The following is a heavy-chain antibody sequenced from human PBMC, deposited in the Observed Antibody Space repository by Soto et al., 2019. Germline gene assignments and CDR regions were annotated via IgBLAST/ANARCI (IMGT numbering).Heavy chain of an antibody. V-gene: IGHV1-69*01. CDR3: ARGGGNPNLPDWYFDL. CDR1: GGTFSSYA. CDR2: IVPIFGTA. J-gene: IGHJ2*01. Sequence: QVQLVQSGAEVKKPGSSVKVSCKASGGTFSSYAISWVRQAPGQGLEWMGGIVPIFGTANYAQKFQGRVTITADESTSTAYMELSSLRSEDTAVYYCARGGGNPNLPDWYFDLWGRGTLVTVSS. D-gene: IGHD2-15*01.